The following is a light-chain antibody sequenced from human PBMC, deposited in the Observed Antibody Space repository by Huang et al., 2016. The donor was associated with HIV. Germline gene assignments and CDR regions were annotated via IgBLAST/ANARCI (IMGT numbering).Light chain of an antibody. CDR1: QSVSSN. Sequence: EIVMTQSPTTLSVSPGERATLSCRASQSVSSNLAWYQQKPGQAPRRLIYHASTRATGIPARFSGSGSGTEFTLTISSLQSEDFAVYYCQQYNNWPWTFGQGTKVEIK. CDR2: HAS. J-gene: IGKJ1*01. CDR3: QQYNNWPWT. V-gene: IGKV3-15*01.